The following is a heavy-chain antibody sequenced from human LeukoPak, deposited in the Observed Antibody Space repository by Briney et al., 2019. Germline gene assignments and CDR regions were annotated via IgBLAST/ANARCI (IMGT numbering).Heavy chain of an antibody. J-gene: IGHJ4*02. CDR2: ISAYNGNT. CDR1: GYTFTSYG. CDR3: ATYGLAYCSGGSCYSPLELDY. D-gene: IGHD2-15*01. V-gene: IGHV1-18*04. Sequence: ASVKVSCKASGYTFTSYGISWVRQARGQGLEWMGWISAYNGNTNYAQKLQGRVTMTTDTSTSTAYMELRSLRSDDTAVYYCATYGLAYCSGGSCYSPLELDYWGQGTLVTVSS.